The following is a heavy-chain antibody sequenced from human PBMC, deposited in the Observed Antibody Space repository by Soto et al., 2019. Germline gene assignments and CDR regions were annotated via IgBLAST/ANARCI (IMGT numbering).Heavy chain of an antibody. J-gene: IGHJ6*02. V-gene: IGHV4-34*01. CDR3: ARVPSPFDFYYAMDV. D-gene: IGHD3-16*01. CDR1: GGSFSGYY. CDR2: INHSGST. Sequence: SETLSLTCAVYGGSFSGYYWSWIRQPPGKGLEWIGEINHSGSTYYDPSLKSRLTMSLDTSQNQFSLKLNSVTAADTAVYFCARVPSPFDFYYAMDVWGQGTTVTVSS.